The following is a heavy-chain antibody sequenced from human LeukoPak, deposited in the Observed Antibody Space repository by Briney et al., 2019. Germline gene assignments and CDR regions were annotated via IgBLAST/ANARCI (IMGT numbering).Heavy chain of an antibody. CDR2: ISGSGGST. D-gene: IGHD7-27*01. CDR3: AKDQMGNFDY. Sequence: GGSLRLSCAASGFTFSSYAMSWVCQAPGKGLEWVSAISGSGGSTYYADSVKGRFTISRDNSKNRLYLQMNSLRAEDTAVYYCAKDQMGNFDYWGQGTLVTVSS. J-gene: IGHJ4*02. V-gene: IGHV3-23*01. CDR1: GFTFSSYA.